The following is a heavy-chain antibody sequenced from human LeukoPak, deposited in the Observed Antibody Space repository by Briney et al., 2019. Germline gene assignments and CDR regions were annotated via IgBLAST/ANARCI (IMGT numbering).Heavy chain of an antibody. J-gene: IGHJ4*02. V-gene: IGHV3-7*01. CDR3: ARDRGSSGWYEFDY. D-gene: IGHD6-19*01. CDR1: GFTSSSYW. Sequence: GGSLRLSYAASGFTSSSYWMSWVRQAPGKGLEWVANIKQDGSEKYYVDSVKGRFTISRDNAKNSLYLQMNSLRAEDTAVYYCARDRGSSGWYEFDYWGQGTLVTVSS. CDR2: IKQDGSEK.